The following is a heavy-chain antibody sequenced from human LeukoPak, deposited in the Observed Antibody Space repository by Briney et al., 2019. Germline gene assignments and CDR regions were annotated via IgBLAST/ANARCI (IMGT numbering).Heavy chain of an antibody. Sequence: GGSLRLFCSASGFTFDDYAIHWVRQAPGKGLEWVSLISGDGDDTYYADSVKGRFTISRDNRKKSMFLQMSRLRTEDTAFYYCAKDISAPVFGMASDYWGQGTLVTVSS. J-gene: IGHJ4*02. V-gene: IGHV3-43*02. CDR1: GFTFDDYA. CDR3: AKDISAPVFGMASDY. CDR2: ISGDGDDT. D-gene: IGHD3-3*01.